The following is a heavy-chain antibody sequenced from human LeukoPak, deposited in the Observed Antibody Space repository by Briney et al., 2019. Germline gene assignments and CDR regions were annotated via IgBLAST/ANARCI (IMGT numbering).Heavy chain of an antibody. D-gene: IGHD6-13*01. Sequence: PGGSLRLSCAASGFTFSSYSMNWVRQAPGKGLEWVSSISSSSGYIHYADSVKGRFTISRDNAKNSLYLQMNSLRAEDTAVYYCARAGAVAAADYWGQGTLVTVSS. V-gene: IGHV3-21*01. CDR2: ISSSSGYI. J-gene: IGHJ4*02. CDR3: ARAGAVAAADY. CDR1: GFTFSSYS.